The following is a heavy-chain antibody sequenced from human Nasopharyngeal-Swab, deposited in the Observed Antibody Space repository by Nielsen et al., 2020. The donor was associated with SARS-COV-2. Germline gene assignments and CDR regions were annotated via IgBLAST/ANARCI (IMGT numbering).Heavy chain of an antibody. CDR2: MNPNSGNT. CDR3: ARLIVVVPAAPNSYMDV. Sequence: ASVKVSCKASGYTFTSYDINWVRQATGQGLEWMGWMNPNSGNTGYAQKFQDRVTMTRNTSISTAYMELSSLRSEDTAVYYCARLIVVVPAAPNSYMDVWGKGTTVTVSS. D-gene: IGHD2-2*01. J-gene: IGHJ6*03. V-gene: IGHV1-8*01. CDR1: GYTFTSYD.